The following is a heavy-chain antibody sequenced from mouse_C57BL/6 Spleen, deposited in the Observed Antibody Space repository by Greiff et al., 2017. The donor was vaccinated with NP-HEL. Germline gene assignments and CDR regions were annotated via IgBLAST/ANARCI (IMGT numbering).Heavy chain of an antibody. J-gene: IGHJ2*01. CDR3: ARSRTGTNRALFDY. CDR1: GYTFTDYY. D-gene: IGHD4-1*01. V-gene: IGHV1-26*01. Sequence: EVQLQQSGPELVKPGASVKISCKASGYTFTDYYMNWVKQSHGKSLEWIGDINPNNGGTSYNQKFKGKATLTVDKSSSTAYMELRSLTSEDSAVYYCARSRTGTNRALFDYWGQGTTLTVSS. CDR2: INPNNGGT.